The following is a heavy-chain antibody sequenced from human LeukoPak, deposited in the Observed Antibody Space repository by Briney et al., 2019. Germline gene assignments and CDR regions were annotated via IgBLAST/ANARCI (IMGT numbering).Heavy chain of an antibody. Sequence: SETLSLTCTVSGGSISRYYWSWIRQPPGKGLEWIGYVYYSGSTYYNPSLKSRATISVDTSKNQFSLRLSSVTAADTAVYYCARRNNYYDSESSYYFDYWGQGTLVTVSS. CDR2: VYYSGST. D-gene: IGHD3-10*01. CDR3: ARRNNYYDSESSYYFDY. J-gene: IGHJ4*02. CDR1: GGSISRYY. V-gene: IGHV4-59*12.